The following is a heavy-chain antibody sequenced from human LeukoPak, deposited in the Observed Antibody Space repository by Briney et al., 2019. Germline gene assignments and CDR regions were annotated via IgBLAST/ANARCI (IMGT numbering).Heavy chain of an antibody. Sequence: SETLSLTCAVYGGSFSGYYWSWIRQPPGKGLEWIGEINHSGSTNYNPSLKSRVTISVDTSKNQFSLELSSVTAAGTAVYYCARHGYYYDSSGYYPGGYYYYYYMDVWGKGTTVTVSS. CDR2: INHSGST. D-gene: IGHD3-22*01. CDR3: ARHGYYYDSSGYYPGGYYYYYYMDV. CDR1: GGSFSGYY. J-gene: IGHJ6*03. V-gene: IGHV4-34*01.